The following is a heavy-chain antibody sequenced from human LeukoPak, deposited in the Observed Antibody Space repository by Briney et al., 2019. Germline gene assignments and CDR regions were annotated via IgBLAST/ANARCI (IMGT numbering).Heavy chain of an antibody. CDR2: TNPNSGGS. J-gene: IGHJ4*02. D-gene: IGHD1-26*01. V-gene: IGHV1-2*02. CDR3: PRAPLVGATTINFDY. CDR1: GYTFTIYY. Sequence: ASVNVSSTASGYTFTIYYMNWVRQAPGQGLEWKGWTNPNSGGSYFAHKSKGRVTMTRDTSIITAYLELSRLTYADTAVSYCPRAPLVGATTINFDYWGQGTLVTVSS.